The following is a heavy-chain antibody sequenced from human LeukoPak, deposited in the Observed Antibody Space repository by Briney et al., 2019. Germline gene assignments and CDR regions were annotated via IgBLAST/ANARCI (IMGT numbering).Heavy chain of an antibody. V-gene: IGHV3-30*18. CDR3: AKDHTTMGLSGY. D-gene: IGHD3-16*02. Sequence: GGSLRLSCAASGFTFSTYGMHWVRQAPGKGLEWVAVISSDGSNTYYADSVKGRFTISRDNSKNTLYLQMNSLRAEDTAGYYCAKDHTTMGLSGYWGQGTLVTASS. J-gene: IGHJ4*02. CDR1: GFTFSTYG. CDR2: ISSDGSNT.